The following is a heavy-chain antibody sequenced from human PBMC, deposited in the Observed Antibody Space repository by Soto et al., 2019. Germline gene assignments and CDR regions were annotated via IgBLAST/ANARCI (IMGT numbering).Heavy chain of an antibody. J-gene: IGHJ4*02. CDR1: GFTFSSYW. CDR2: IKQDGSEK. Sequence: EVQLVESGGGLVQPGGSLRLSCAASGFTFSSYWMSWVRQAPGKGLEWVANIKQDGSEKYYVDSVKGRFTISRDNAKNSLYLQMNSLRAEDKAVYYCARDRGGVAATIFVYWGQGTLVTVSS. CDR3: ARDRGGVAATIFVY. D-gene: IGHD5-12*01. V-gene: IGHV3-7*01.